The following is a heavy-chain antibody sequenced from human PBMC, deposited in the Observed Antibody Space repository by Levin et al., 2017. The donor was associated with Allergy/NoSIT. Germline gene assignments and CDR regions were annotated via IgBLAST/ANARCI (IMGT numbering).Heavy chain of an antibody. Sequence: ASVKVSCTASGYTFINDDINWVRQAIGQGLEWMGWMNPNNGVTGYAQKFQGRVTLTRDTSINTAYMELSSLRSDDTAVYYCARGHSPIHGEVQDKWFDPWGQGTLVTVSS. CDR3: ARGHSPIHGEVQDKWFDP. J-gene: IGHJ5*02. CDR1: GYTFINDD. CDR2: MNPNNGVT. D-gene: IGHD3-3*01. V-gene: IGHV1-8*01.